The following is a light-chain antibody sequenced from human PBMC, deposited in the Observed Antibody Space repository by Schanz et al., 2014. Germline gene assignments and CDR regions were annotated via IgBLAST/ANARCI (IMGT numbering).Light chain of an antibody. Sequence: DIQVTQSPSTLSASVGDRVTITCRTSESVGRWLAWYQQKPGKAPTLLIYDASRLESGVPSRFSGSGSATEFTLTITSLQPEDFATYFCQQANSFPPTFGQGTRLEIK. CDR3: QQANSFPPT. CDR1: ESVGRW. J-gene: IGKJ5*01. V-gene: IGKV1-5*01. CDR2: DAS.